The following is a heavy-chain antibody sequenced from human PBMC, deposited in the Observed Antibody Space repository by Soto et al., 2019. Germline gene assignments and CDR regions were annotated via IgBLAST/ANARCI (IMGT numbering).Heavy chain of an antibody. CDR1: GFTFSSYG. CDR3: ARDREASDFWSGYLNYYYYYMDV. D-gene: IGHD3-3*01. J-gene: IGHJ6*03. V-gene: IGHV3-33*01. CDR2: IWYDGSNK. Sequence: GGSLRLSCAASGFTFSSYGMHWVRQAPGKGLEWVAVIWYDGSNKYYADSVKGRFTISRDNSKNTLYLQMNSLRAEDTAVYYCARDREASDFWSGYLNYYYYYMDVWGKGTTVTVSS.